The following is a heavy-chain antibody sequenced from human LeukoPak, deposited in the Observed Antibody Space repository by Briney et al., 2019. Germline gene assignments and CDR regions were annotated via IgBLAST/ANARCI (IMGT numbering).Heavy chain of an antibody. CDR1: AFSLNAYN. CDR3: AGTSTPSSPVDY. J-gene: IGHJ4*02. Sequence: GGSLRLSCAASAFSLNAYNMNWVRQAPGKGLEWVSSISSSSSYIYYADSVKGRFTISRDNAKNSLYLQMNSLRAEDTAVYYCAGTSTPSSPVDYWGQGTLVTVSS. CDR2: ISSSSSYI. V-gene: IGHV3-21*01.